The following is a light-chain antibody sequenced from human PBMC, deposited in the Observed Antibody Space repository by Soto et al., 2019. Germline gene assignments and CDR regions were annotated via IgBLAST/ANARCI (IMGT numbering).Light chain of an antibody. J-gene: IGLJ1*01. V-gene: IGLV2-11*01. Sequence: QSVLTQPRSVSGSPGQSVTISCTGTSSDVGGYIHVSWYQQHPGKAPKLMIYDVSKWPSGVPDRFSGSKSGNTASLTITGLQAEDEADDYCCSYAGNYIYVFGTGTQLTVL. CDR1: SSDVGGYIH. CDR3: CSYAGNYIYV. CDR2: DVS.